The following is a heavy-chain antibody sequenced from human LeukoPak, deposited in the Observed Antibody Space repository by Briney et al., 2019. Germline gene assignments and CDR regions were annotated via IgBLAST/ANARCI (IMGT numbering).Heavy chain of an antibody. CDR2: INPSGGST. J-gene: IGHJ3*02. CDR3: ARRGLTGAFDI. V-gene: IGHV1-46*01. CDR1: GYTFTSYG. D-gene: IGHD2-8*01. Sequence: GASVKVSCKASGYTFTSYGISWVRQAPGQGLEWMGIINPSGGSTSYAQKFQGRVTMTRDMSTSTVYMELSSLRSEDTAVYYCARRGLTGAFDIWGQGTMVTVSS.